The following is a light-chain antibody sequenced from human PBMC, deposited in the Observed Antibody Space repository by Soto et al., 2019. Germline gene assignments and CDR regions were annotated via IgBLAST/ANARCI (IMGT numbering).Light chain of an antibody. CDR2: DNN. Sequence: QSVLTQPPSVSAAPGQKVTISCSGSSSNIGNNYVSWYQQLPGTAPKLLIYDNNKRPSGIPARFSGSKSGTSATLGITGLPTGDEADYYCGTWDSSLSVGVFGGGTKLTVL. J-gene: IGLJ2*01. V-gene: IGLV1-51*01. CDR1: SSNIGNNY. CDR3: GTWDSSLSVGV.